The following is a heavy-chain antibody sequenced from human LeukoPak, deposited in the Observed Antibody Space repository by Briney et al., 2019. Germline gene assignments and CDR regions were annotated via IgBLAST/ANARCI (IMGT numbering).Heavy chain of an antibody. CDR2: IYYSGNT. D-gene: IGHD3-22*01. V-gene: IGHV4-39*01. CDR3: AGRGSYYYDSSGYSRPFDY. CDR1: GVSISSSNSY. Sequence: SETLSLTCTVSGVSISSSNSYWGWIRQPPGKGLEWIGSIYYSGNTYYNASLKSQVSISIDTSKNQFSLELSSVTAADTAVYYCAGRGSYYYDSSGYSRPFDYWGQGTLVTVSS. J-gene: IGHJ4*02.